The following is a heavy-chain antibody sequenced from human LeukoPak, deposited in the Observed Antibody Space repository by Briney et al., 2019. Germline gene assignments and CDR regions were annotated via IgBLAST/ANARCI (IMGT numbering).Heavy chain of an antibody. Sequence: GASVKVSCKASGYTFTSYGISWVRQAPGQGLEWMGWISAYNGNTNYAQKLQGRVTMTTDTSTSTAYMELRSLRSDDTAVYYCARDLYDYVWGSPDLTDLGRADDWGQGTLVTVSS. CDR1: GYTFTSYG. V-gene: IGHV1-18*01. J-gene: IGHJ4*02. CDR3: ARDLYDYVWGSPDLTDLGRADD. CDR2: ISAYNGNT. D-gene: IGHD3-16*01.